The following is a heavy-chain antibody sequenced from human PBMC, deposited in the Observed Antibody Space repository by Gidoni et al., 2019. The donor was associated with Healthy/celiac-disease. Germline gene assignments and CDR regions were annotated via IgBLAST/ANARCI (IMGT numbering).Heavy chain of an antibody. V-gene: IGHV4-34*01. CDR1: GGSFSGYY. Sequence: QVQLQHWGAGLLQPSETLSLTCAVYGGSFSGYYWSWLRQPPGKGLEWIGEINHSGSTNYNPSIKSRVTISGDTSKNQFALKLSSVTAAETAVYYWARGGSGRFYGMDVWGQGTTVTVSS. D-gene: IGHD6-19*01. CDR3: ARGGSGRFYGMDV. J-gene: IGHJ6*02. CDR2: INHSGST.